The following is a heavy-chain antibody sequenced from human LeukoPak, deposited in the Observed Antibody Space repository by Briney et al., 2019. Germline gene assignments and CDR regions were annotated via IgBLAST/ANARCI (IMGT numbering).Heavy chain of an antibody. CDR3: AIMHGYYDGSGYWVQ. J-gene: IGHJ4*02. CDR2: ISPNADRA. V-gene: IGHV3-23*01. Sequence: PGGSLRLSCAASGFTFGSYAMSWVRQAPGKGLEWVSFISPNADRASKADSVEGRFTISRVNPRNTLYLQMNSLRDDDTAVYYCAIMHGYYDGSGYWVQWGQGTLVTVSS. CDR1: GFTFGSYA. D-gene: IGHD3-22*01.